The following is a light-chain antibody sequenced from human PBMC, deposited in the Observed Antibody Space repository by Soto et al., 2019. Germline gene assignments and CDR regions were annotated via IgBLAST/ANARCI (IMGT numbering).Light chain of an antibody. CDR3: LQDYNYPGT. J-gene: IGKJ1*01. Sequence: IQMTPSPSSLSAAVGDRGSITWRASQDIGDWLAWYQQKPGKAPKLLIYAASSLQSGVPSRFSGSGSGTDFTLTISSLQPEDFATYYCLQDYNYPGTFGQGTKVDI. CDR2: AAS. V-gene: IGKV1-6*01. CDR1: QDIGDW.